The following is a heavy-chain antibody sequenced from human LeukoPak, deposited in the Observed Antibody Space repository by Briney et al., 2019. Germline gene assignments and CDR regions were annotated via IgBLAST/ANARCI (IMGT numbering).Heavy chain of an antibody. CDR2: ISNADTI. CDR3: AISFGSSWSLDY. V-gene: IGHV3-48*04. J-gene: IGHJ4*02. D-gene: IGHD6-13*01. Sequence: GGSLRLSCAASGFMFSGYSMNWVRQAPEKGLEWISYISNADTIYYADSVRGRFTISRDDAKNSMYLQMNSLRAEDTAVYYCAISFGSSWSLDYWGQGTLVTVSS. CDR1: GFMFSGYS.